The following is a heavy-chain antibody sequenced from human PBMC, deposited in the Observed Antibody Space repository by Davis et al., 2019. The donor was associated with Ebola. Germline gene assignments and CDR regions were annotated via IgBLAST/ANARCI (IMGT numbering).Heavy chain of an antibody. D-gene: IGHD6-19*01. Sequence: PGGSLRLSRKGSGYSFTSYWIRWVRQTPGKGLEWMGIIYPGDSETRYGPSFQGQVTISADKSISTAYLQWSSLKASDTAMYYCASSHSSGWGPEWFDPWGQGTLVTVSS. V-gene: IGHV5-51*01. J-gene: IGHJ5*02. CDR2: IYPGDSET. CDR3: ASSHSSGWGPEWFDP. CDR1: GYSFTSYW.